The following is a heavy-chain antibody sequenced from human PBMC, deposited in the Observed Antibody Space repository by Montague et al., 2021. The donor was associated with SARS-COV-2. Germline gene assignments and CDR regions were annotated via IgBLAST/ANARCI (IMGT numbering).Heavy chain of an antibody. CDR3: ARGADYDFWSGFLRYKWFDP. D-gene: IGHD3-3*01. V-gene: IGHV4-34*01. CDR1: GGSFSGYY. CDR2: INHSGST. J-gene: IGHJ5*02. Sequence: SETRSLTCAVYGGSFSGYYWNWIRQPPGKGLEWIGEINHSGSTNYNPSLKSRLTISVDTSKKQFSLKLNSMTAADTAVYYCARGADYDFWSGFLRYKWFDPWGLGAPVTVSS.